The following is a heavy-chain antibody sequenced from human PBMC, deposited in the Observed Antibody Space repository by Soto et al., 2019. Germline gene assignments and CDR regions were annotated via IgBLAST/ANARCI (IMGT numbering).Heavy chain of an antibody. CDR2: IWYDGSNK. D-gene: IGHD6-13*01. Sequence: QVQLVESGGGVVQPGRSLRLSCAASGFTFSSYGMHWVRQAPGKGLEWVAVIWYDGSNKYYADSVKGRFTISRDNSKNTLYLQMNSLRAEDTAVYYCARAPGYSSSGRGQRDYYYYGMDVWGQGTTVTVSS. J-gene: IGHJ6*02. CDR3: ARAPGYSSSGRGQRDYYYYGMDV. CDR1: GFTFSSYG. V-gene: IGHV3-33*01.